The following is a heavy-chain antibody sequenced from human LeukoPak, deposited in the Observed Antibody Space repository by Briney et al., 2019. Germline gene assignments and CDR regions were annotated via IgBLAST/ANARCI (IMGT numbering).Heavy chain of an antibody. Sequence: GGSLRLSCAASGFTFSGSAMRWVRQASGKGLEWVGRIRSKANSYATAYAASVKGRFTISRDDSKNTAYLQMNSLKTEDTAVYYCTVLPAALHFDYWGQGTLVTVSS. CDR2: IRSKANSYAT. D-gene: IGHD2-2*01. CDR1: GFTFSGSA. J-gene: IGHJ4*02. V-gene: IGHV3-73*01. CDR3: TVLPAALHFDY.